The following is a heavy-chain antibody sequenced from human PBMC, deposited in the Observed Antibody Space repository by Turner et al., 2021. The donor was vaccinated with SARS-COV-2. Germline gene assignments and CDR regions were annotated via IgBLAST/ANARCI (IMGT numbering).Heavy chain of an antibody. J-gene: IGHJ4*02. D-gene: IGHD1-1*01. CDR2: IYYGGST. CDR3: ARLRPTQNFDY. V-gene: IGHV4-39*01. Sequence: QLQLQESGPGLVKPSETRSLTCTVSGGSISSSSYYWGWIRRPPGKGLEWIGSIYYGGSTYYNPSLKGRVTISVDTSKNQFSLKLSSVTAADTAVYYCARLRPTQNFDYWGQGTLVTVSS. CDR1: GGSISSSSYY.